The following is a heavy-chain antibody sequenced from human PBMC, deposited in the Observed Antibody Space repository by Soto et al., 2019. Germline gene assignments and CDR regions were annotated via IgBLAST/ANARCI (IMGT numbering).Heavy chain of an antibody. V-gene: IGHV1-18*01. Sequence: QVQLVQSGAEVKKPGSSVKVSCKASGYTFTSFGINWVRQAPGQGLEWMGWISAYNGDTNYAQKLQGRVTMTTDTSTTTGYMELRSLRSDDTAVYCFARPVDYYYYDMDVWGQGTTVTVSS. CDR1: GYTFTSFG. J-gene: IGHJ6*02. CDR3: ARPVDYYYYDMDV. CDR2: ISAYNGDT.